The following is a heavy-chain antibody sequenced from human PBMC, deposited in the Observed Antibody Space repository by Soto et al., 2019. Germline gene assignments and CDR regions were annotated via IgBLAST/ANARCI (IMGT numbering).Heavy chain of an antibody. V-gene: IGHV4-59*01. CDR2: IYYSGST. CDR1: GGSISSYY. CDR3: AREGRSGWTDY. D-gene: IGHD6-19*01. J-gene: IGHJ4*02. Sequence: SETLSLTGTVSGGSISSYYCSWIRQPPWKGLEWIGYIYYSGSTKYNPSLKSRVTISVDTSKNQFSLKLSSVTDADTAVYYCAREGRSGWTDYSGQRILVTVSS.